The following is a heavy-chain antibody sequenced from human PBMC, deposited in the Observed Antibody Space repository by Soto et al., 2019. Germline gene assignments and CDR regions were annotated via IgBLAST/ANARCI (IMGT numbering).Heavy chain of an antibody. Sequence: TLARTITVSGGAIRSDPYSWTWIRQHPGKGLEWIGYIYYSGVTYYNSSLDSRVTISLDTSKNQIYLKLTSVTAADTAVYYCARKGDNGLDNWGQGTLVTVSS. V-gene: IGHV4-31*03. D-gene: IGHD3-16*01. CDR1: GGAIRSDPYS. CDR3: ARKGDNGLDN. J-gene: IGHJ4*02. CDR2: IYYSGVT.